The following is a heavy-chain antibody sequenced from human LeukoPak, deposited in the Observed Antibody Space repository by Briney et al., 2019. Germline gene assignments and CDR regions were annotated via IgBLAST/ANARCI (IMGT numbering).Heavy chain of an antibody. J-gene: IGHJ5*02. V-gene: IGHV3-30-3*01. CDR2: ISYDGSNK. D-gene: IGHD4-23*01. CDR1: GFTFSSYA. Sequence: PGGSLRLSCAASGFTFSSYAMHWVRQAPGKGLEWVAVISYDGSNKYYADSVKGRFTISRDNSKNTLYLQMNSLRAEDTAVYYSAREVSDYDGNWFDPWGQGTLVTVSS. CDR3: AREVSDYDGNWFDP.